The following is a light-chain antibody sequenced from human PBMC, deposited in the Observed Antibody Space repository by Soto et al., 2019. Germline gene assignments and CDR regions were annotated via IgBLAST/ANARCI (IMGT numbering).Light chain of an antibody. CDR2: ASS. J-gene: IGKJ5*01. CDR1: QTSGSNF. V-gene: IGKV3-20*01. Sequence: EIVLTQSPGTLSLSPGERATLSCKTSQTSGSNFLAWYQHKPGQAPRLLIYASSNRATGIPDRFSGSASGPDFTLTINRLEPEDFAVYYCQLYGISPQFGQGTRLEIK. CDR3: QLYGISPQ.